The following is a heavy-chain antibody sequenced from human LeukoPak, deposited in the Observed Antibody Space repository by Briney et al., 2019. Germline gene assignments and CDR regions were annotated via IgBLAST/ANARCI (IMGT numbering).Heavy chain of an antibody. CDR3: ARDNGYFSVDY. CDR2: IKQDESEK. D-gene: IGHD3-22*01. J-gene: IGHJ4*02. CDR1: GFTFGSYE. V-gene: IGHV3-7*01. Sequence: GGSLRLSCAASGFTFGSYEMNWARQAPGKGLEWVANIKQDESEKYYGDSVRGRFTISRDNAQNSLYLQMNSLRAEDTAVYYCARDNGYFSVDYWGQGTLVTVSS.